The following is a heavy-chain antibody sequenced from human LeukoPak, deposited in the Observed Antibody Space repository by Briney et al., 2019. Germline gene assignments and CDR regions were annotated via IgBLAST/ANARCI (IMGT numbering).Heavy chain of an antibody. CDR3: AKDGYDYYYYYMDV. V-gene: IGHV3-23*01. Sequence: GGSLRLSCAASGFTFSSYAMSWIRQAPGKGLEWVSAISGSGGTTYYADSVKGRFTISRDNSKNTLYLQMNSLRAEDTAVYYCAKDGYDYYYYYMDVWGRGTAVTVSS. D-gene: IGHD1-1*01. CDR2: ISGSGGTT. CDR1: GFTFSSYA. J-gene: IGHJ6*03.